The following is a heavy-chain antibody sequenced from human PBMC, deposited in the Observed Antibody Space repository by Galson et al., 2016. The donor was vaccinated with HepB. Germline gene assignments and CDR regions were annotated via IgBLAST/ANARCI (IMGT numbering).Heavy chain of an antibody. V-gene: IGHV3-23*01. J-gene: IGHJ6*02. CDR2: ISGSGGST. Sequence: SLRLSCAASGFTFGSYTMNWVRQAPGKGLEWVSAISGSGGSTYYADSVEGRFTISRDNPKNTLYLQMDSLRVEDTAVYYCAKQFVDVWGQGTTVTVSS. CDR3: AKQFVDV. CDR1: GFTFGSYT. D-gene: IGHD3-16*01.